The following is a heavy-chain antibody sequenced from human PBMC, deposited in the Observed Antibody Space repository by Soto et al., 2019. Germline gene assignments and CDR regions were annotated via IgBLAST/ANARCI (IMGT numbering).Heavy chain of an antibody. D-gene: IGHD3-22*01. CDR1: GFTFSSYA. J-gene: IGHJ4*02. Sequence: GGSLRLSCAASGFTFSSYAMSWVRQAPGKGLEWVSAISGSGGSTYYADSVKGRFTISRDNSKNTLYLQMNSLRAEGTAVYYCARLTYYYDSSGYYPIGYFDYWGQGTLVTVSS. CDR3: ARLTYYYDSSGYYPIGYFDY. V-gene: IGHV3-23*01. CDR2: ISGSGGST.